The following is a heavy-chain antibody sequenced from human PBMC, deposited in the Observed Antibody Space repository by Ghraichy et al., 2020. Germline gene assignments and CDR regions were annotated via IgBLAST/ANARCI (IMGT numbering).Heavy chain of an antibody. CDR2: VNPNSGNT. CDR3: ATSGINGYFQH. V-gene: IGHV1-8*01. J-gene: IGHJ1*01. Sequence: ASVKVSCKASGYTFTSYDINWVRQATGQGLEWMGWVNPNSGNTNYAQKFQGRVTMTRDTSISTAYMELSSLRSEDTAVYHCATSGINGYFQHWGQGTLVTVSS. D-gene: IGHD1-26*01. CDR1: GYTFTSYD.